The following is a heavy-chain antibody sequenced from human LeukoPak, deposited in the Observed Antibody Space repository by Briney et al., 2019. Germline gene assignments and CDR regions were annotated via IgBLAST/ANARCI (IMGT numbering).Heavy chain of an antibody. CDR1: GFTFSSYS. D-gene: IGHD6-19*01. J-gene: IGHJ3*02. CDR3: ARSKGSSGPHDAFDI. V-gene: IGHV3-48*01. CDR2: ISSSSSTI. Sequence: GGSLRLSCAASGFTFSSYSMNWVRQAPGKGLEWVSYISSSSSTIYYADSVKGRFTISRDNAKNSLYLQMNSLRAEDTAVYYCARSKGSSGPHDAFDIWGQGTMVTVSS.